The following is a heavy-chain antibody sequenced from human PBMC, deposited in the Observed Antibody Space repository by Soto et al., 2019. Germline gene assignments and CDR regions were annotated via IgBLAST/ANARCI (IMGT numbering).Heavy chain of an antibody. CDR1: GGCFSGYY. V-gene: IGHV4-34*01. CDR2: INHSGST. J-gene: IGHJ4*02. CDR3: ARVLRFLEWLSADY. Sequence: SETLSLTCAVYGGCFSGYYWSWIRQPPGKGLEWIGEINHSGSTNYNPSLKSRVTISVDTSKNQFSLKLSSVTAADTAVYYCARVLRFLEWLSADYWGQGTLVTVSS. D-gene: IGHD3-3*01.